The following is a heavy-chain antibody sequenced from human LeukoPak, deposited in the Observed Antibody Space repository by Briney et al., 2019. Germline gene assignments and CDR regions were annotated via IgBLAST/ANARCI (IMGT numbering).Heavy chain of an antibody. Sequence: SETLSLTYTVSGGSISSYYWSWIRQPPGKGLEWIGYIYYSGSTNYNPSLKSRVTISVDTSKNQFSLKLSSVTAADTAVYYCARVSPYYYYGMDVWGQGTTVTVSS. CDR1: GGSISSYY. CDR3: ARVSPYYYYGMDV. J-gene: IGHJ6*02. CDR2: IYYSGST. V-gene: IGHV4-59*01.